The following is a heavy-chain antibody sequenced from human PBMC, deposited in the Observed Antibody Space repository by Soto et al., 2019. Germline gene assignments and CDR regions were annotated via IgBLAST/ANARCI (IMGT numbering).Heavy chain of an antibody. V-gene: IGHV3-30-3*01. CDR1: GFTFSNYA. CDR3: AREGVGATSINFDY. Sequence: QVQLVESGGGVVQPGRSLRLSCAASGFTFSNYAMHWVRQAPGKGLEWVAVISYDGSNKYYADSVKGRFTFSRDNSKNTLYLQMNSLRPEDTAVYYCAREGVGATSINFDYWGQGTLVTVSS. D-gene: IGHD1-26*01. CDR2: ISYDGSNK. J-gene: IGHJ4*02.